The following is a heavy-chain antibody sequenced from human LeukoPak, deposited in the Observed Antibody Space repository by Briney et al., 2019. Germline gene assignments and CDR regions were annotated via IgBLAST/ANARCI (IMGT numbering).Heavy chain of an antibody. J-gene: IGHJ5*02. CDR1: GFTFSSYS. CDR2: ISSSSSYI. D-gene: IGHD3-10*01. Sequence: GGSLRLSCAASGFTFSSYSMNWVRQAPGKGLEWVSSISSSSSYIYYADSVKGRFTISRDNAKNSLYLQMNSLRAEDTAVYYCARAFSLDYDRSGSPSNCFDPWGQGTLVTVSS. V-gene: IGHV3-21*01. CDR3: ARAFSLDYDRSGSPSNCFDP.